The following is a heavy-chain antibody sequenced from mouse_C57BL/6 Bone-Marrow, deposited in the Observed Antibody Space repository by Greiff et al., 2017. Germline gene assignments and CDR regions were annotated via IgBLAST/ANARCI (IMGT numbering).Heavy chain of an antibody. CDR3: ARKENYHAY. J-gene: IGHJ3*01. CDR1: GYTFTGSW. D-gene: IGHD2-1*01. V-gene: IGHV1-9*01. Sequence: VHLVESGAELMKPGASVKLSCKATGYTFTGSWIEWVKQRPGHGLEWIGEILPGSGSTNYNEKFKGKATFTADTSSNTAYMQLSSLTTEDSAIFYCARKENYHAYWGQGTLVTVSA. CDR2: ILPGSGST.